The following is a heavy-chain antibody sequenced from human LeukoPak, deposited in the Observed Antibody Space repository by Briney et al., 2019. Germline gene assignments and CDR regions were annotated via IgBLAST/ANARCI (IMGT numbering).Heavy chain of an antibody. Sequence: GASVKVSCKASGYTFTSYDINWVRQATGQGLEWMGWMNPNSGNTGYAQKFQGRVTMTRNTSISTAYMELSSLRSEDTAVYYCARADRGRGGLRYFDWVGLEGMDVWGQGTTVTVSS. CDR3: ARADRGRGGLRYFDWVGLEGMDV. V-gene: IGHV1-8*01. CDR1: GYTFTSYD. D-gene: IGHD3-9*01. CDR2: MNPNSGNT. J-gene: IGHJ6*02.